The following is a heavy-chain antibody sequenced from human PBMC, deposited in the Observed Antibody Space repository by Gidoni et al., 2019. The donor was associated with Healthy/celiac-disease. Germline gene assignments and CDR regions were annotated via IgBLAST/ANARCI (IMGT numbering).Heavy chain of an antibody. J-gene: IGHJ4*02. CDR2: IWYDGSNK. D-gene: IGHD2-8*01. V-gene: IGHV3-33*01. Sequence: QVQLVESGGGVVQPGRSLRLSCAASGFTFSSYGMHWVRQAPGKGLEWVAVIWYDGSNKYYADSVKGRFTISRDNSKNTLYLQMNSLRAEDTAVYYCAREGSTNGVWGFDYWGQGTLVTVSS. CDR1: GFTFSSYG. CDR3: AREGSTNGVWGFDY.